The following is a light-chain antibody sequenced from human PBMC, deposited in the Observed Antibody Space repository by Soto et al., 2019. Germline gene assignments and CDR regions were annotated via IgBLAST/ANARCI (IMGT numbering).Light chain of an antibody. CDR1: QSISSW. CDR2: DAS. Sequence: DIQMTQSPSTLSASVGDRVTITCRASQSISSWLAWYQQKPGKAPKLLIYDASSLESGVPSRFSGSGSRTEFTLTISSLQPDDFATYYCQRYNSYSEAFGQGTKVDIK. V-gene: IGKV1-5*01. CDR3: QRYNSYSEA. J-gene: IGKJ1*01.